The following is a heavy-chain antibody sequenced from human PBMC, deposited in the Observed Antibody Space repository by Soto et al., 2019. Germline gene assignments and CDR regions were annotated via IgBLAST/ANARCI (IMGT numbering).Heavy chain of an antibody. Sequence: QVQLVESGGGVVQPGRSLRLSCAASGFTFSSYAMHWVRQAPGKGLEWVAVISYDGSNKYYADSVKGRFTISRDNSKNTLYLQMNSLRAEDTAVYYCASTDCSGGSCSYYYGMDVWGQGTTVPVSS. CDR1: GFTFSSYA. CDR3: ASTDCSGGSCSYYYGMDV. J-gene: IGHJ6*02. D-gene: IGHD2-15*01. CDR2: ISYDGSNK. V-gene: IGHV3-30-3*01.